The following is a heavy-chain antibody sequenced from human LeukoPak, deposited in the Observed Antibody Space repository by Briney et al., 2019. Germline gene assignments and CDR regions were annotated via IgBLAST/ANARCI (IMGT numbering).Heavy chain of an antibody. CDR2: IYSGGST. D-gene: IGHD6-13*01. J-gene: IGHJ4*02. V-gene: IGHV3-66*01. CDR3: ARDALSGSSWYFDY. CDR1: GFTVSSNY. Sequence: RALRLSCAASGFTVSSNYMSWVRQAPGKGLEWVSVIYSGGSTYYADSVKGRFTISRDNSKNTLYLQMNSLRAEDTAVYYCARDALSGSSWYFDYWGQGTLVTVSS.